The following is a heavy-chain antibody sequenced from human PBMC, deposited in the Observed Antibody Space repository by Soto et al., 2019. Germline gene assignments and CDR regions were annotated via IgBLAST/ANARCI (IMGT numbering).Heavy chain of an antibody. J-gene: IGHJ6*02. Sequence: QVQLVQSGGEVKKPGASVKVSCKTSGYSFTTYGISWVRQAPGQGLEWMGWISAYNGNTNYAQKLQDRVTMTTDPSTSTAYMELRSLRPDDTAVYYWAREGPAPYYYYGMDFWGQWSTVTVSS. CDR1: GYSFTTYG. CDR2: ISAYNGNT. CDR3: AREGPAPYYYYGMDF. V-gene: IGHV1-18*01.